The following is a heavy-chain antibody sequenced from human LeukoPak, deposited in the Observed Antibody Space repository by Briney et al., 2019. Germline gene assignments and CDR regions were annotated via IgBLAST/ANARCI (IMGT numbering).Heavy chain of an antibody. CDR3: ARDRDRSGSQSY. CDR2: ISANNGNTKYNT. V-gene: IGHV1-18*01. D-gene: IGHD1-26*01. J-gene: IGHJ4*02. Sequence: ASVKVSCKASGYSFTSYGISWVRQAPGQGLEWMGWISANNGNTKYNTKYAQNLQGRVTMTTDISTSTAYMELRTLRSDDTAVYYCARDRDRSGSQSYWGQGTLVTVSS. CDR1: GYSFTSYG.